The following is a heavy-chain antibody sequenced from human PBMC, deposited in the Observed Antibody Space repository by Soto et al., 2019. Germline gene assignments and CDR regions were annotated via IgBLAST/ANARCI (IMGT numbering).Heavy chain of an antibody. D-gene: IGHD2-15*01. Sequence: QVQLVESGGGVVQPGRSLRLSCAASGFTFSSYAMHWVRQAPGKGLEWVAVISYDGSNKYYADSVKGRFTISRDNSKNTLYLQMNSLRGEDTAVYYCARGSIVVVVAASVDYWGQGTLVTVSS. J-gene: IGHJ4*02. CDR2: ISYDGSNK. CDR1: GFTFSSYA. V-gene: IGHV3-30-3*01. CDR3: ARGSIVVVVAASVDY.